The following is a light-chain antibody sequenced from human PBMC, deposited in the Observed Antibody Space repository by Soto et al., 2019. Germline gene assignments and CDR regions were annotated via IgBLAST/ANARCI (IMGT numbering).Light chain of an antibody. Sequence: GFTHSAGTLSLSPLQRATLSCMSSQTVRSNDLAWYQQKPGQAPRLLIYDASSRATGIPDRFSGGGSGTDFTLTISRLEPEDFAVYYCLQFSSYPLTFGEGTKVDIK. CDR2: DAS. CDR1: QTVRSND. J-gene: IGKJ4*01. V-gene: IGKV3-20*01. CDR3: LQFSSYPLT.